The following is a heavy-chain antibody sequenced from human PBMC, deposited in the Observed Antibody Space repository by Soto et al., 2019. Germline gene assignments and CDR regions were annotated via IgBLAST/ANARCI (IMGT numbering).Heavy chain of an antibody. J-gene: IGHJ5*02. CDR3: ARSPPESITMVRGVIGWFDP. D-gene: IGHD3-10*01. CDR1: GGSIISGGYS. Sequence: SETLSVTCAVSGGSIISGGYSWSWIRQPPGKGLEWIGYIYHSGSTYYNPSLKSRVTISVDRSKNQFSLKLSSVTAADTAMYYCARSPPESITMVRGVIGWFDPWGQGTLVTVSS. CDR2: IYHSGST. V-gene: IGHV4-30-2*01.